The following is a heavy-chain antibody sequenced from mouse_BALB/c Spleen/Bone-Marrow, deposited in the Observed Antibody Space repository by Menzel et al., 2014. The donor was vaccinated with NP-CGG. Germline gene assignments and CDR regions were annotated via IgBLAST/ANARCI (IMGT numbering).Heavy chain of an antibody. CDR1: GFNIKDTY. CDR2: IDPANGNT. J-gene: IGHJ4*01. V-gene: IGHV14-3*02. CDR3: ARWEYYAMDY. Sequence: VQLQQSGAELVKPGASVKLSCTASGFNIKDTYMHWVKQRPEQGLEWIGRIDPANGNTKYDPKFQGKATIAADTSSNTAYLQLSSLTSEDTAVYYCARWEYYAMDYWGQGTSVTVSS. D-gene: IGHD4-1*01.